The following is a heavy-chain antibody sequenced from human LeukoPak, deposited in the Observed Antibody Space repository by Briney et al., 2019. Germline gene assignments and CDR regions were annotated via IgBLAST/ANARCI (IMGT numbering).Heavy chain of an antibody. CDR1: GFTFSSYA. CDR3: XKDXXXVGAXXGPPVY. Sequence: PGGSLRLSCAASGFTFSSYAMSWVRQAPGKGLEWVSAISGSGGSTYYADSVKGRFTISRDNSKNTLYLQMNSLRAEDTAVYYCXKDXXXVGAXXGPPVYWGQGTLVTV. V-gene: IGHV3-23*01. CDR2: ISGSGGST. J-gene: IGHJ4*02. D-gene: IGHD2-8*02.